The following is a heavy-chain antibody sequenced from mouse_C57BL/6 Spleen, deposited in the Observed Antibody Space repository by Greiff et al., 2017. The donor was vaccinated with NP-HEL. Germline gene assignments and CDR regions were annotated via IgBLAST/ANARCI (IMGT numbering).Heavy chain of an antibody. Sequence: VQLKQSGPELVKPGASVKISCKASGYTFTDYYMNWVKQSHGKSLEWIGDINPNNGGTSYNQKFKGKATLTVDKSSSTAYMELRSLTSEDSAVYYCARSDGYYTAMDYWGQGTSVTVSS. V-gene: IGHV1-26*01. J-gene: IGHJ4*01. CDR3: ARSDGYYTAMDY. CDR1: GYTFTDYY. CDR2: INPNNGGT. D-gene: IGHD2-3*01.